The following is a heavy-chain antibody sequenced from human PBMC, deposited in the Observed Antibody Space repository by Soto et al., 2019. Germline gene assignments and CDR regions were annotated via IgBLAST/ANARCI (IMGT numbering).Heavy chain of an antibody. J-gene: IGHJ3*02. V-gene: IGHV1-18*01. CDR1: GYTFTSYG. D-gene: IGHD4-17*01. CDR2: ISAYNGNT. CDR3: ARDQTGYGGQGLDAFDI. Sequence: QVQLVQSGAEVKKPGASVKVSCKASGYTFTSYGISWVRQTPGQGLEWMGWISAYNGNTNYAQKLQGRVTMTTDTSTSTAYMELRSLRSDDTAVYYCARDQTGYGGQGLDAFDIWGQGTMVTVSS.